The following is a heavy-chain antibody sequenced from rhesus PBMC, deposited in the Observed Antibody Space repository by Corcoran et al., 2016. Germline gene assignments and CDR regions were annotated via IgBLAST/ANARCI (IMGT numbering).Heavy chain of an antibody. CDR1: GFTFSNYG. J-gene: IGHJ6*01. D-gene: IGHD3-34*01. CDR2: INSGVGRT. Sequence: EVQLVETGGGLVQPGGSLKLSCAASGFTFSNYGMSWVRQAPGKGLEWVSAINSGVGRTYYAYTENGRFTIARENTKNTLSLQMNSLRAEDTAVYYCAKDTGVIIIVPRYYYGLDSWGQGVVVTVSS. V-gene: IGHV3S5*01. CDR3: AKDTGVIIIVPRYYYGLDS.